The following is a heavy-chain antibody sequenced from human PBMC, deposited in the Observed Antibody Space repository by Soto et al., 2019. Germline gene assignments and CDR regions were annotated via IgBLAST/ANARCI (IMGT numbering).Heavy chain of an antibody. D-gene: IGHD3-10*01. CDR2: SKNKADSYTT. CDR3: TVWGSGNDFGAA. CDR1: GFTFSDHY. V-gene: IGHV3-72*01. J-gene: IGHJ4*02. Sequence: EVQLVESGGGLLQHGGSLRLSCTASGFTFSDHYMDWVRHAPGKGLEWVGRSKNKADSYTTEYAASVKGRFTISRDGSKNSLFLQMNSLKTEDTAVYYCTVWGSGNDFGAAWGQGILVTVSS.